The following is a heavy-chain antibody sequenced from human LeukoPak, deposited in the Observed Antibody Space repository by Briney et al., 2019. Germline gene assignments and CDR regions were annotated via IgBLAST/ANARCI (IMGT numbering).Heavy chain of an antibody. J-gene: IGHJ4*02. CDR2: ISSSSSYI. V-gene: IGHV3-21*01. D-gene: IGHD1-7*01. CDR1: GFTFSSYS. CDR3: ARGITGTTGIDY. Sequence: GGSLRLSCAASGFTFSSYSMNWVRQAPGKGLEWVSSISSSSSYIYYADSVKGRFTISRDNAKNSLYLQMNSQRAEDTAVYYCARGITGTTGIDYWGQGTLVTVSS.